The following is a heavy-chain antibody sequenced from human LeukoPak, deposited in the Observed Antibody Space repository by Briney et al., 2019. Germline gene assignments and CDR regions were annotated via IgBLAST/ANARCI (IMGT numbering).Heavy chain of an antibody. D-gene: IGHD5-24*01. V-gene: IGHV4-59*01. CDR1: GGSISSYY. Sequence: SETLSLTCTVSGGSISSYYWSWIRQPPGKGLEWIGYIYYSGSTNYNPSLKSRVTISVDTSKNQFSLKLSSVTAADTAVYYCARRVEMATISYYYYYMDVWGKGTTVTVSS. CDR3: ARRVEMATISYYYYYMDV. J-gene: IGHJ6*03. CDR2: IYYSGST.